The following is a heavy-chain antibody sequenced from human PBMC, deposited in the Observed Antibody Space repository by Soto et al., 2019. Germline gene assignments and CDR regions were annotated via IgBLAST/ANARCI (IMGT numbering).Heavy chain of an antibody. D-gene: IGHD5-18*01. Sequence: EVQLLESGGGLVQPGGSLTLSCAASGFTFSSYAMSWVRQAPGKGLEWVSAIGGSGGSTYYADSVKGRITISKDNAWNTLYLQMNSLRAEDTAVYYCAKDRGGAYTYGSCDYWGQGTLVTVSS. CDR3: AKDRGGAYTYGSCDY. CDR2: IGGSGGST. CDR1: GFTFSSYA. J-gene: IGHJ4*02. V-gene: IGHV3-23*01.